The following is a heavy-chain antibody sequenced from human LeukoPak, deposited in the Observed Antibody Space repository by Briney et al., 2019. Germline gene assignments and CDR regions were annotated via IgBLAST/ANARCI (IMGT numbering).Heavy chain of an antibody. J-gene: IGHJ3*02. Sequence: GASLRPSCAPSGLTLSSYWTRWVRHAPGEGLVWVSSIKSDVSSTSYADSVKGRLTISRDNARNTPYLQMNSLRTEDTAVYYCATGNGHAFDIWGQGTMVTVSA. D-gene: IGHD3-10*01. V-gene: IGHV3-74*01. CDR1: GLTLSSYW. CDR2: IKSDVSST. CDR3: ATGNGHAFDI.